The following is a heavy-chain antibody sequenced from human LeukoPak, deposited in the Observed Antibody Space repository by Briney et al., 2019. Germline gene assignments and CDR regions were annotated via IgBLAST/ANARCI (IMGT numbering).Heavy chain of an antibody. CDR1: GGSISSGGYY. J-gene: IGHJ5*02. CDR3: ASLYGGLVVPAARGWFDP. Sequence: SQALSLTCTVSGGSISSGGYYWSWIRQPPGKGLEWIGYIYHSGSTYYNPSLKSRVTISVDRSKNQFSLKLSSVTAADTAVYYCASLYGGLVVPAARGWFDPWGQGTLVTVSS. CDR2: IYHSGST. D-gene: IGHD2-2*01. V-gene: IGHV4-30-2*01.